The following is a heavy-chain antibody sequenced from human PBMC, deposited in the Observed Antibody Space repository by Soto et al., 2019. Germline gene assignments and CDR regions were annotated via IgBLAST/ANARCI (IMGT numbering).Heavy chain of an antibody. CDR3: AALFWSGPDYYGMDV. CDR2: IYYSGST. D-gene: IGHD3-3*01. Sequence: PSETLSLTCTVSGGSISSGDYYWSWIRQPPGKGLEWIGYIYYSGSTYYNPSLKSRVTISVDTSKNQFSLKLSSVTAADTAVYYCAALFWSGPDYYGMDVWGQGTTVTVSS. CDR1: GGSISSGDYY. J-gene: IGHJ6*02. V-gene: IGHV4-30-4*01.